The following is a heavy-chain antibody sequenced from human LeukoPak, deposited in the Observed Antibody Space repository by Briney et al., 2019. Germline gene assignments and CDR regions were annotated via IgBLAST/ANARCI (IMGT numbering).Heavy chain of an antibody. V-gene: IGHV1-24*01. CDR2: FDPEDGET. CDR1: GYTLTELS. D-gene: IGHD6-19*01. Sequence: ASVKVSCKVSGYTLTELSMHWVRQAPGKGLEWMGGFDPEDGETIYAQKFQGRVTMTEDTSTDTAYMELSSLRSEDTAVYYCARGGKQWLVRDYYFDYWGQGTLVTVSS. CDR3: ARGGKQWLVRDYYFDY. J-gene: IGHJ4*02.